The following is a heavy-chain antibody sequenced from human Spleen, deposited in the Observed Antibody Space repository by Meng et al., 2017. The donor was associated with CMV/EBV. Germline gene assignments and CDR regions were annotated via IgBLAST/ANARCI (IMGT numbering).Heavy chain of an antibody. CDR3: ARRPGSRYYDSSGYYYTSLDDFDY. CDR1: W. D-gene: IGHD3-22*01. V-gene: IGHV5-51*01. J-gene: IGHJ4*02. CDR2: IYPGDSDT. Sequence: WIGWVRQMHGKGLEWMGIIYPGDSDTRYSPSFQGQVTISADKSIDTAYLQWSSLKASDTAMYYCARRPGSRYYDSSGYYYTSLDDFDYWGQGTLVTVSS.